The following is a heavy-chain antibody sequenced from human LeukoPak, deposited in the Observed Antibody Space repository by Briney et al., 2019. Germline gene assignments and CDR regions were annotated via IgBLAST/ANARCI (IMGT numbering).Heavy chain of an antibody. D-gene: IGHD3-10*01. V-gene: IGHV3-30*18. CDR1: GFTFSSYG. Sequence: GGSLRLSCAPSGFTFSSYGMHWVRQAPGKGLEWVAAISSDGTNKLYADSVEGRSTISREHSKNTLYLQMNSLRPEDTSMYYCAKEDFGGSYFDYWGQGTLVTVSS. CDR2: ISSDGTNK. CDR3: AKEDFGGSYFDY. J-gene: IGHJ4*02.